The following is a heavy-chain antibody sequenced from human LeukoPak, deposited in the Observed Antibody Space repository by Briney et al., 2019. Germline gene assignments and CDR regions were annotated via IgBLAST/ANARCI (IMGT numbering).Heavy chain of an antibody. CDR2: INSDGSST. V-gene: IGHV3-74*01. Sequence: GGSLRLSCAASGFTFSSYAMSWVRQAPGKGLVWVSRINSDGSSTSYADSVKGRFTISRDNAKNTLYLQMNSLRAEDTAVYYCARVIVSNYSWFDPWGQGTLVTVSS. D-gene: IGHD4-11*01. J-gene: IGHJ5*02. CDR3: ARVIVSNYSWFDP. CDR1: GFTFSSYA.